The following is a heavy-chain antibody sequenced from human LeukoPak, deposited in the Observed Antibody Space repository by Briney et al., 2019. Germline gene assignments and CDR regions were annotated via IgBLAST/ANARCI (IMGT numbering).Heavy chain of an antibody. Sequence: SVKVSCKASGGTFSSYAISWVRQAPGQGLEWMGGIIPIFGTANYAQKFQGRVTITRDTSASTAYMELSSLRSEDTAVYYCARDGGGIVVVVAATTNYGMDVWGQGTTVTVSS. D-gene: IGHD2-15*01. CDR3: ARDGGGIVVVVAATTNYGMDV. CDR1: GGTFSSYA. J-gene: IGHJ6*02. V-gene: IGHV1-69*05. CDR2: IIPIFGTA.